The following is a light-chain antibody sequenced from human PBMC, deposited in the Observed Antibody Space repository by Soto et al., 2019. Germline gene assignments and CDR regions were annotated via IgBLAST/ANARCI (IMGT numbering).Light chain of an antibody. CDR1: SSDVGGYNS. J-gene: IGLJ2*01. CDR2: DVS. V-gene: IGLV2-14*03. CDR3: SSYTSSSTVV. Sequence: QSVLTQPASVSGSPGQSITISCTGTSSDVGGYNSVSWYQQHPGKAPKLMIYDVSNRPSGVSNRFSGSKSVNTASLTISGLQAEDGADYYCSSYTSSSTVVFGGGTKLTVL.